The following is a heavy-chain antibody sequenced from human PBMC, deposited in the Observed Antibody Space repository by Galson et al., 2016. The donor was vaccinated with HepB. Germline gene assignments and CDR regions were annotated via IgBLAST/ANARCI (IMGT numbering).Heavy chain of an antibody. CDR2: SYYSGST. CDR1: GVSISSGGYY. Sequence: TLSLTCTVSGVSISSGGYYWSWIRQHPGKGLEWIAYSYYSGSTYYNPSLKSRVTISVDTSKNQFSLKLRSVTAADPAVYYCARRGEDGGNSNYFDYWGQGTLVTVSS. D-gene: IGHD4-23*01. J-gene: IGHJ4*02. CDR3: ARRGEDGGNSNYFDY. V-gene: IGHV4-31*03.